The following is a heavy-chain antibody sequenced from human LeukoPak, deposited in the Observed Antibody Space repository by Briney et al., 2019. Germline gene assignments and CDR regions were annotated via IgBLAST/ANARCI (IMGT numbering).Heavy chain of an antibody. V-gene: IGHV4-31*03. CDR1: GGSISSGGYY. Sequence: PSETLSLTCTVSGGSISSGGYYWSWIRQHPGKGLEWIGYIYYSGSTYYNPSLKSRVTISVDTSKNQFSLKLSSVTAADTAVYYCARSYSSSSEVDYWGQGTLVTVSS. CDR3: ARSYSSSSEVDY. D-gene: IGHD6-6*01. J-gene: IGHJ4*02. CDR2: IYYSGST.